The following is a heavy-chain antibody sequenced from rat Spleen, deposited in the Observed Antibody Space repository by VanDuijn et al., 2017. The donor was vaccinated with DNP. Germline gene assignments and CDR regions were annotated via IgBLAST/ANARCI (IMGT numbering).Heavy chain of an antibody. CDR3: MTMPAY. J-gene: IGHJ3*01. CDR1: GLTFSYYG. D-gene: IGHD1-7*01. V-gene: IGHV5S13*01. Sequence: EVQLVESGGGSVQPGRSLKLSCAASGLTFSYYGVAWVRQAPTKGLEWVAFIGTGGGNIFYRDSVKGRFTVSRDSAKNTQFLQMDSLRSEDTATYYCMTMPAYWGQGTLVTVSS. CDR2: IGTGGGNI.